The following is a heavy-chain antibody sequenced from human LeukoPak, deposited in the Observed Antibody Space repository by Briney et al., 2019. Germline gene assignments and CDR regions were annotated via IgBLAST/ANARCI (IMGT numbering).Heavy chain of an antibody. D-gene: IGHD6-6*01. CDR3: AKVSSRSSIAARIDY. CDR2: ISGSGGST. V-gene: IGHV3-23*01. Sequence: GGSLRLSCAASGFTFSSYAMSWVRQAPGKGLEWVSAISGSGGSTYYADSVKGRFTISRDNSKNTLYLQMNSLRAEDTAVYYCAKVSSRSSIAARIDYWGQGTLVTVSS. CDR1: GFTFSSYA. J-gene: IGHJ4*02.